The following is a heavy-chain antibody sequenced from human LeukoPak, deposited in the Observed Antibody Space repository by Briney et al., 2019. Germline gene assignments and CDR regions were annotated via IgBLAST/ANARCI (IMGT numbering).Heavy chain of an antibody. Sequence: SETLSLTCGVSGGSISSSSYYWGWIRQPPGKGLEWIGSIYYSGSTYYNPSLKSRVTISVDTSKNQFSLKLSSVTAADTAVYYCARQGPYNWNYYYYYGMDVWGQGTTVTVSS. CDR1: GGSISSSSYY. J-gene: IGHJ6*02. CDR2: IYYSGST. V-gene: IGHV4-39*01. CDR3: ARQGPYNWNYYYYYGMDV. D-gene: IGHD1-20*01.